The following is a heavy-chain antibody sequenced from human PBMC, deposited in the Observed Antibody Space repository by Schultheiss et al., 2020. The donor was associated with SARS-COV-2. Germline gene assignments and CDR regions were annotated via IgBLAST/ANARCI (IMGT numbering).Heavy chain of an antibody. CDR2: MNPNSGGT. J-gene: IGHJ4*02. D-gene: IGHD3-22*01. V-gene: IGHV1-2*02. CDR1: GYTFTSYD. Sequence: ASVKVSCKASGYTFTSYDINWVRQATGQGLEWMGWMNPNSGGTNYAQKFQGRVTMTRDTSISTAYMELSRLRSDDTAVYYCARVNDYYDSSGYAYWGQGTLVTVSS. CDR3: ARVNDYYDSSGYAY.